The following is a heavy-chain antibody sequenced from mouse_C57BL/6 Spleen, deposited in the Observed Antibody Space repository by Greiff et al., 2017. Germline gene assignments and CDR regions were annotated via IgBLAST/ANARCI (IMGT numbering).Heavy chain of an antibody. CDR1: GFTFNTYA. D-gene: IGHD2-3*01. Sequence: EVQGVESGGGLVQPKGSLKLSCAASGFTFNTYAMHWVRQAPGKGLEWVARIRSKSSNYATYYADSVKDRFTISRDDSQSMLYLQMNNLETEDTAMYYCVRDDGYDYAMDYWGQGTSVTVSS. V-gene: IGHV10-3*01. J-gene: IGHJ4*01. CDR3: VRDDGYDYAMDY. CDR2: IRSKSSNYAT.